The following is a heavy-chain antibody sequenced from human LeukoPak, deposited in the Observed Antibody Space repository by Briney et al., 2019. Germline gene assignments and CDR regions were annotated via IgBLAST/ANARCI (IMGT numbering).Heavy chain of an antibody. D-gene: IGHD3-22*01. CDR1: GFTFSSYS. Sequence: GGSLRLSCAASGFTFSSYSMNWVRQAPGKGLEWVSVIYSGGSTYYADSVKGRFTISRDNSKNTLYLQMNSLRAEDTAVYYCATYYYDSSGYSHGMDVWGQGTTVTVSS. CDR3: ATYYYDSSGYSHGMDV. J-gene: IGHJ6*02. V-gene: IGHV3-53*01. CDR2: IYSGGST.